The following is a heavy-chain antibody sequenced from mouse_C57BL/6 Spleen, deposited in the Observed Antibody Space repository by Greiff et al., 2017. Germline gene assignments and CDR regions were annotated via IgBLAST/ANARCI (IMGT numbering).Heavy chain of an antibody. J-gene: IGHJ2*01. D-gene: IGHD1-1*01. CDR3: ARTGDYYGRSYGNFDY. CDR1: GYSFTGYY. Sequence: VQLQQSGPELVKPGASVKISCKASGYSFTGYYMNWVQQSPEKSLEWIGEINPSPGGTTYNKKFKAKATLTVDNSSSTAYMQLKGLTTEGSAVYYCARTGDYYGRSYGNFDYWGQGTTLTVSS. V-gene: IGHV1-42*01. CDR2: INPSPGGT.